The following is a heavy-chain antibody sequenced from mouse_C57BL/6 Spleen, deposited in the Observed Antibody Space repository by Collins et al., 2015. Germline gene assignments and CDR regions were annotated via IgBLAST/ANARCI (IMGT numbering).Heavy chain of an antibody. D-gene: IGHD1-2*01. V-gene: IGHV9-3-1*01. Sequence: QIQLVQSGPELKKPGETVKISCRASGYTFTNYGMNWVKQAPGKGLKWMGWINTYTGEPTYADDFKGRFAFSLETSASTAYLQINNLKNEDTATYFCARVLRLPWYFDVWGAGTTVTVSS. CDR2: INTYTGEP. CDR3: ARVLRLPWYFDV. CDR1: GYTFTNYG. J-gene: IGHJ1*01.